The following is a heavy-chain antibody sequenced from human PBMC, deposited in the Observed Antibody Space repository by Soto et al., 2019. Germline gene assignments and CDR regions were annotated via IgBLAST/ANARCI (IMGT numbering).Heavy chain of an antibody. J-gene: IGHJ4*02. Sequence: ESLKISCAASGFTRSGSAVHWVRQASGKGLEWVGRIRSKTHNYATDYIASVKGRFTMSRDDSNNTAYLQMNGLKTDDTAVYYCTRSGGSYSFGYWGQGTLVTVSS. CDR1: GFTRSGSA. D-gene: IGHD1-26*01. V-gene: IGHV3-73*01. CDR2: IRSKTHNYAT. CDR3: TRSGGSYSFGY.